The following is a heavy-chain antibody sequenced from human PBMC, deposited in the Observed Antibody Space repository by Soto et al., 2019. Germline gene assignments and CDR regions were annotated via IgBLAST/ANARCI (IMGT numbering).Heavy chain of an antibody. CDR3: ARGIATGQLDP. Sequence: ASVKVSCKASGYTFTRYTMNWVRQAPGQRLEWIGWINPDNGNTKSSQKFRDRVIITRDTSASTAYMDLSSLRSEDTAVYYCARGIATGQLDPWGQGTLVTVSS. J-gene: IGHJ5*02. D-gene: IGHD2-15*01. V-gene: IGHV1-3*01. CDR1: GYTFTRYT. CDR2: INPDNGNT.